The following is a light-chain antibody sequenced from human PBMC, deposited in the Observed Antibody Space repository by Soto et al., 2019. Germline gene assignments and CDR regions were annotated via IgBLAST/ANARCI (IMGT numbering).Light chain of an antibody. J-gene: IGKJ2*01. CDR2: GAS. CDR1: QSVSSN. V-gene: IGKV3-15*01. CDR3: QQYDNWPLYT. Sequence: TVMTQYPVTMSVSPGERATLSCRASQSVSSNLAWYQQKPGQAPRLLIYGASTRATGIPARFSGRGSGTEFTLTISSLQSEDFAIYYCQQYDNWPLYTFGQGTKLEIK.